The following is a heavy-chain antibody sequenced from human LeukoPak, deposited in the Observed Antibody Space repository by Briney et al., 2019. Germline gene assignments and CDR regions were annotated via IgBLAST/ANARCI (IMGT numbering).Heavy chain of an antibody. D-gene: IGHD1-26*01. V-gene: IGHV1-69*04. CDR1: GGTFSSYA. CDR2: IIPILGIA. J-gene: IGHJ4*02. Sequence: ASVKVSCKASGGTFSSYAISWVRQAPGQGLEWMGRIIPILGIANYAQKFQGRVTITADKSTSTAYMELSNLRSEDTAVYYCASSTGIVGATTRYFDYWGQGTLVTVSS. CDR3: ASSTGIVGATTRYFDY.